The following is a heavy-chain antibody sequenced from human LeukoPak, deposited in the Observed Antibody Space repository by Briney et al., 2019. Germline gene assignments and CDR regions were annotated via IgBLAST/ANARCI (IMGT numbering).Heavy chain of an antibody. CDR3: AKGLIFSPPIVVVPAAPGDY. V-gene: IGHV3-23*01. CDR2: ISGSGGST. Sequence: PGGSLRLSCAASGFTFSSYAMSWVRQAPGKGLKWVSAISGSGGSTYYADSVKGRFTISRDNSKNTLYLQMNSLRAEDTAVYYCAKGLIFSPPIVVVPAAPGDYWGQGTLVTVSS. D-gene: IGHD2-2*01. J-gene: IGHJ4*02. CDR1: GFTFSSYA.